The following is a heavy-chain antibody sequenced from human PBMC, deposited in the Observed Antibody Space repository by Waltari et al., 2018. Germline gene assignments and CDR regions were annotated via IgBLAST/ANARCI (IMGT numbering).Heavy chain of an antibody. Sequence: QVQLVESGGGVVQPGRSLRLSCAASGFTFSSSGMHWVRQAPGKGLEWVAVIWYDGSNKYYADSVKGRFTISRDNSKNTLYLQMNSLRAEDTAVYYCARDTRELHYAFDIWGQGTMVTVSS. CDR2: IWYDGSNK. CDR3: ARDTRELHYAFDI. V-gene: IGHV3-33*01. J-gene: IGHJ3*02. CDR1: GFTFSSSG. D-gene: IGHD1-26*01.